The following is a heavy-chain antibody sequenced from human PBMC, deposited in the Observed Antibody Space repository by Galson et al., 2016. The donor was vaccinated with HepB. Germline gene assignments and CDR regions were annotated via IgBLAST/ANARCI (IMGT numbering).Heavy chain of an antibody. CDR2: ISTNGISQ. V-gene: IGHV3-30*04. CDR1: GFTFSKYA. Sequence: SLRLSCAASGFTFSKYALHWVRQAPGKGLEWVAVISTNGISQNYEDSVKGRFTVYRDNSKNTVDLQMNSLRPEDTAVYYCAREAPIAAPGANDCWGQGTQVTVSS. D-gene: IGHD6-13*01. CDR3: AREAPIAAPGANDC. J-gene: IGHJ4*02.